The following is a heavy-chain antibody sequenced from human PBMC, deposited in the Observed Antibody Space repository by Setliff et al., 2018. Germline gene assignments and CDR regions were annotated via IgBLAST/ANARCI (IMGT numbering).Heavy chain of an antibody. Sequence: PSETLSLTCTVSGGSISSGSYYWSWIRQPPGKGLEWIGSIYYSGSTYYNPSLKSRVTISVDTSKNQLSLKLTSVTAADTAVYYCARGRGDYDFWSGYYNYYYMDVWGKGTTVTVSS. CDR2: IYYSGST. V-gene: IGHV4-39*01. CDR1: GGSISSGSYY. J-gene: IGHJ6*03. CDR3: ARGRGDYDFWSGYYNYYYMDV. D-gene: IGHD3-3*01.